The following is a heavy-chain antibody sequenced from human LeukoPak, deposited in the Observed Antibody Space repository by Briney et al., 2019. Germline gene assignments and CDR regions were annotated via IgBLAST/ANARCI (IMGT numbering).Heavy chain of an antibody. D-gene: IGHD1-1*01. CDR3: LTTSWRPGWRYLDY. V-gene: IGHV5-51*01. CDR2: IYPGDSDT. CDR1: GYSFTSYW. Sequence: GESLKISCKGSGYSFTSYWIGWVRQMPGKGLEWMGIIYPGDSDTRYGPSFQGQVTISADKSISTAYLQWSSLKASDTAMYYCLTTSWRPGWRYLDYWGQGTLVTVSS. J-gene: IGHJ4*02.